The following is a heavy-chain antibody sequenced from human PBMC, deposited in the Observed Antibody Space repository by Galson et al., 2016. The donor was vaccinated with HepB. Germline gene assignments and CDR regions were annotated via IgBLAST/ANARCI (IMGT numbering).Heavy chain of an antibody. V-gene: IGHV3-23*01. D-gene: IGHD3-10*01. Sequence: SLRLSCAASGFNFSTYAMSWVRQAPGKGLEWVSGKGLKWVSGIGGSSGNTYYAESVKGRFTISGDNSQNTVYLQMNSLRGEDTAIYYCARGHYYGSAAFDYWDQGTLVTVSS. CDR3: ARGHYYGSAAFDY. J-gene: IGHJ4*02. CDR1: GFNFSTYA. CDR2: KGLKWVSGIGGSSGNT.